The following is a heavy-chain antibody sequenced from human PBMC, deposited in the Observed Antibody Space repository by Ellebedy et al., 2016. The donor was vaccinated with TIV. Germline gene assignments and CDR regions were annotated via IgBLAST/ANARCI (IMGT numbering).Heavy chain of an antibody. D-gene: IGHD6-19*01. Sequence: SETLSLTCIVSGVSISTYYWNWIRQPPGKGLEWIGEINQSGRATYNPSLKGRVTISADMSKNQFSLRLTSVTAADTAVYYCAEGRSGWYYFDYWGQGTLVTVSS. CDR2: INQSGRA. CDR1: GVSISTYY. J-gene: IGHJ4*02. CDR3: AEGRSGWYYFDY. V-gene: IGHV4-59*12.